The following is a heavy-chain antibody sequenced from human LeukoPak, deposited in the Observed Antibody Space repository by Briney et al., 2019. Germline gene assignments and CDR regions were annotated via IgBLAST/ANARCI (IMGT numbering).Heavy chain of an antibody. D-gene: IGHD4-17*01. CDR3: ARGGEGWVFDY. Sequence: PSETLSLTCAVYGGSFSGYYWSWIRRPPGKGLEWIGEINHSGSTNYNPSLKSRVTISVDTSKNQFSLKLSSVTAADTAVYYCARGGEGWVFDYWGQGTLVTVSS. V-gene: IGHV4-34*01. CDR1: GGSFSGYY. CDR2: INHSGST. J-gene: IGHJ4*02.